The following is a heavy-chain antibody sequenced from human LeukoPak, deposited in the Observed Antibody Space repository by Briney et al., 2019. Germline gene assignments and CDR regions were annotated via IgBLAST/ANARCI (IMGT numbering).Heavy chain of an antibody. V-gene: IGHV3-23*01. CDR2: ISGSGGRT. J-gene: IGHJ4*02. CDR3: AKDVVGQQWLENY. Sequence: GGTLRLSCAATGLTFSSYGMSWVRQAPGKGLEWVSAISGSGGRTYYADSVKGRFTVSRDNSKNTLYLQMNSVRPEDTALYYCAKDVVGQQWLENYWGQGTLVTVSS. D-gene: IGHD6-19*01. CDR1: GLTFSSYG.